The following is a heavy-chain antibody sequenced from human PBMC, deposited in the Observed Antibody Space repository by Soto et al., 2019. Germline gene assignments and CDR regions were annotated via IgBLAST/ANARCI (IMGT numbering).Heavy chain of an antibody. D-gene: IGHD3-22*01. CDR3: STFSSGFYGMDV. CDR2: IFYTGGT. CDR1: GGSISSSSYY. J-gene: IGHJ6*02. V-gene: IGHV4-39*01. Sequence: SETLSLTCTVSGGSISSSSYYWAWIRQPPGKGLEWIGSIFYTGGTYYNPSLKSRITMSADMSKNQFSLNLSSVTAADAAVYYCSTFSSGFYGMDVWGQGTTVTVSS.